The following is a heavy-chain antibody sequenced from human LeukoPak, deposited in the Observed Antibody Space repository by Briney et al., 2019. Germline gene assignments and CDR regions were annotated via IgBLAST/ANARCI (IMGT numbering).Heavy chain of an antibody. CDR1: GGSFSSYY. Sequence: SETLSLTCTVSGGSFSSYYWSWIRQPAGKGLEWIGRIYTSGSTNYNPSLTSRVTMSVDTSKNQFSLKLSSVTAADTAVYYCARMYYYDSSGPPLGWFDPWGQGTLVTVSS. V-gene: IGHV4-4*07. J-gene: IGHJ5*02. CDR2: IYTSGST. D-gene: IGHD3-22*01. CDR3: ARMYYYDSSGPPLGWFDP.